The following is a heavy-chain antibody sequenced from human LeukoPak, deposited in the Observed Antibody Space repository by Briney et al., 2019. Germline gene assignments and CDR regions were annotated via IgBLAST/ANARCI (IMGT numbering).Heavy chain of an antibody. J-gene: IGHJ5*02. Sequence: GALRLSCAASGFTFSSYAMSWVRQAPGKGLEWVSAISGSGGSTYYADSVKGRFTISRDNSKSTLYLQMNSLRAEDTAVYYCAKDWWQNPFMAWGQGTLVTVSS. V-gene: IGHV3-23*01. CDR2: ISGSGGST. CDR3: AKDWWQNPFMA. CDR1: GFTFSSYA. D-gene: IGHD2-15*01.